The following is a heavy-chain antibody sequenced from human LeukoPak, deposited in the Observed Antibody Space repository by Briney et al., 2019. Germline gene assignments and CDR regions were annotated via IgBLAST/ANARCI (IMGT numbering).Heavy chain of an antibody. Sequence: PGGSLRLSCAASGFTFSDYYMSWIRQAPGKGLEWVANIDQDGSEENYVDSVKGRFTIFRDNAKNSLYLQLNSLRAEDSAVYYCARDQVGIFDYWGQGALVTVSS. J-gene: IGHJ4*02. V-gene: IGHV3-7*01. CDR3: ARDQVGIFDY. CDR2: IDQDGSEE. D-gene: IGHD1-26*01. CDR1: GFTFSDYY.